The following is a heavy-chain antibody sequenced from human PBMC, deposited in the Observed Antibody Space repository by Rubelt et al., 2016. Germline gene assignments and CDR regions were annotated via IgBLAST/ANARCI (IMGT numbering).Heavy chain of an antibody. V-gene: IGHV1-2*06. Sequence: QVQLVQSGAEVKKPGASVKVSCKASGYTFNVYYMHWVRQAPGQGLEWMGRINPDSGGTNYAQKFQGRVTMTRDTSISTAYIQLGNLRSDDTAVYYCAGSYNSQGVWGQGTPSTVSA. J-gene: IGHJ4*02. CDR2: INPDSGGT. CDR3: AGSYNSQGV. D-gene: IGHD1-14*01. CDR1: GYTFNVYY.